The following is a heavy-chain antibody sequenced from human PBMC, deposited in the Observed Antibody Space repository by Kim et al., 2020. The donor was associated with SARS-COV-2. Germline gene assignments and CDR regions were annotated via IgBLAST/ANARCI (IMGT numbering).Heavy chain of an antibody. V-gene: IGHV4-59*08. Sequence: SETLSLTCTVSGGSISSYYWSWIRQPPGKGLEWIGYIYYSGSTNYNPSLKSRVTISVDTSKNQFSLKLSSVTAADTAVYYCARGLVGGYYYGSGSNYWFDPWGQGTLVPVSS. J-gene: IGHJ5*02. CDR3: ARGLVGGYYYGSGSNYWFDP. CDR1: GGSISSYY. D-gene: IGHD3-10*01. CDR2: IYYSGST.